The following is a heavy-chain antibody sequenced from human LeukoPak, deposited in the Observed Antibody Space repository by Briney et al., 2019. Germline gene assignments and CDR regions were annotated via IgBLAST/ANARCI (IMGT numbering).Heavy chain of an antibody. CDR1: GLTFSSDA. CDR2: ISGSGGST. D-gene: IGHD4-17*01. Sequence: GGSLRLSCAASGLTFSSDAMSWVRQAPGKGLEWVSAISGSGGSTYYADSVKGRFTISRDNSKNTLYLQINSLRAKDTAVYYCAKKYGDYRYWGQGTLVTVSS. V-gene: IGHV3-23*01. CDR3: AKKYGDYRY. J-gene: IGHJ4*02.